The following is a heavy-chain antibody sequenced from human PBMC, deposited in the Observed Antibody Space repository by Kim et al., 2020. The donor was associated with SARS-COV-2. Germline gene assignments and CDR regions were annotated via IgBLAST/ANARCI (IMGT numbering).Heavy chain of an antibody. Sequence: GGSLRLSCAASGFTVNNNYMNWVRQAPGKGLEWVSSLYSGGNTYYADSVKGRFTISRDDSKNTLYLQMSSLRPEDTAVYYCARDYSGRPNFFDPWGQGT. CDR1: GFTVNNNY. CDR3: ARDYSGRPNFFDP. J-gene: IGHJ5*02. V-gene: IGHV3-66*01. D-gene: IGHD1-26*01. CDR2: LYSGGNT.